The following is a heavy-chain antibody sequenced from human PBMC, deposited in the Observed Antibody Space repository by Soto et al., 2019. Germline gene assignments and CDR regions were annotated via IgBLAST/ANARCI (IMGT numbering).Heavy chain of an antibody. V-gene: IGHV3-23*01. Sequence: PGGSLRLSCAASGCTFSSYAMSWVRQAPGKGLEWVSAISGSGGSTYYADSVKGRFTISRDNSKNTLYLQMNSLRAEDTAVYYCAKDTAMVRGSPRYYYYGMDVWGQGTTVTVSS. CDR2: ISGSGGST. CDR1: GCTFSSYA. J-gene: IGHJ6*02. CDR3: AKDTAMVRGSPRYYYYGMDV. D-gene: IGHD3-10*01.